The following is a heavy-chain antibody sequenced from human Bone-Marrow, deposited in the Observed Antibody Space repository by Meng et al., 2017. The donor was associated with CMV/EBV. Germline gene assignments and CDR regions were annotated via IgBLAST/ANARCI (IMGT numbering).Heavy chain of an antibody. CDR2: ISSSSDTI. D-gene: IGHD2-2*01. CDR3: ASNLPAADY. CDR1: GCTFSGYT. Sequence: GESLKISCVASGCTFSGYTMNWVRQAPGKGLEWISYISSSSDTIYYADSVRGRFTISRDNAKNSLFLQMTSLRAEDTAVYFCASNLPAADYWGQGTLVTVSS. V-gene: IGHV3-48*04. J-gene: IGHJ4*02.